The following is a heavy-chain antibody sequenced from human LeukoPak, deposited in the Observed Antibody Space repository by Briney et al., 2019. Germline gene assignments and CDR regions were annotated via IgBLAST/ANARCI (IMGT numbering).Heavy chain of an antibody. V-gene: IGHV4-39*07. Sequence: SETLSLTCTVSGGSISSSSYYWGWIRQPPGKGLEWIGSIYYSGSTYYNPSLKSRVTISVDTSKNQFSLKLSSVTAADTAVYYCAKDLSSGWPNWFDPWGQGTLVTVSS. D-gene: IGHD6-19*01. CDR3: AKDLSSGWPNWFDP. J-gene: IGHJ5*02. CDR2: IYYSGST. CDR1: GGSISSSSYY.